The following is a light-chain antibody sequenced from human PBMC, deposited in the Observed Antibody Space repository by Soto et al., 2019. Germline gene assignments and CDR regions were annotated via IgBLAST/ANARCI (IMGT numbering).Light chain of an antibody. CDR1: QTINDW. CDR2: RAS. Sequence: DIQMTQSPSTLSASVGDRVTIACRASQTINDWLAWYQQKPGKAPNLLIYRASNLQSGVPSRFSGSGSGTEFTLTISSLQPDDFATYYCQNYNSAPYTFGPGTKVDIK. CDR3: QNYNSAPYT. J-gene: IGKJ3*01. V-gene: IGKV1-5*03.